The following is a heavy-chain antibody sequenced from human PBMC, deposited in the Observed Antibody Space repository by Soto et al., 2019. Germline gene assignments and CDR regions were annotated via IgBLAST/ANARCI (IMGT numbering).Heavy chain of an antibody. CDR2: IYYSGST. CDR3: GIVLVPAAMPGYYYYYGMDV. CDR1: GGSISSSSYY. Sequence: ETLSLTCTASGGSISSSSYYWGWIRQPPGKGLEWIGSIYYSGSTYYNPSLKSRVTISVDTSKNQFSLKLSSVTAADTAVYYCGIVLVPAAMPGYYYYYGMDVWGQGTTVTVSS. J-gene: IGHJ6*02. D-gene: IGHD2-2*01. V-gene: IGHV4-39*01.